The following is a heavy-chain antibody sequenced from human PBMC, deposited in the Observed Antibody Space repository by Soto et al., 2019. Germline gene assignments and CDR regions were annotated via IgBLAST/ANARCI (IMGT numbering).Heavy chain of an antibody. D-gene: IGHD5-12*01. CDR1: GGPISSYY. J-gene: IGHJ4*02. CDR2: IYYSGST. CDR3: ARDSGYYFDY. Sequence: PSETLSLTCTVSGGPISSYYWSWIRQPPGKGLEWIGYIYYSGSTYYNPSLKSRVTISVDTSKNQFSLKLSSVTAADTAVYYCARDSGYYFDYWGQGTLVTVSS. V-gene: IGHV4-59*12.